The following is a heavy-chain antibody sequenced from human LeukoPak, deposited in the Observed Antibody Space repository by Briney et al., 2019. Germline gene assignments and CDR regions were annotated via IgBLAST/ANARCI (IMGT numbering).Heavy chain of an antibody. Sequence: GASVKVSCKASGYTFISYDINWVRQATGQGLEWMGWMNPNSGNTGYAQKFQGRVTMTRNTSISTAYMELSSLRSEDTAVYYCAREGGLGTVFGVITWGQGTLVTVSS. D-gene: IGHD3-3*01. CDR2: MNPNSGNT. V-gene: IGHV1-8*01. J-gene: IGHJ5*02. CDR1: GYTFISYD. CDR3: AREGGLGTVFGVIT.